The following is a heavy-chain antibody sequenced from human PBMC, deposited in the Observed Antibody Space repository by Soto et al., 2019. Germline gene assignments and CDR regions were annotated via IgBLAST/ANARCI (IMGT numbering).Heavy chain of an antibody. CDR2: ISGSGGST. CDR1: GFTFSSYA. D-gene: IGHD6-13*01. CDR3: AKGVAAAGPPRPYYYYGMDV. J-gene: IGHJ6*02. Sequence: PGGSLRLSCAASGFTFSSYAMSWVRQAPGKGLGWVSAISGSGGSTYYADSVKGRFTISRDNSKNTLYLQMNSLRAEDTAVYYCAKGVAAAGPPRPYYYYGMDVWGQGTTVTVSS. V-gene: IGHV3-23*01.